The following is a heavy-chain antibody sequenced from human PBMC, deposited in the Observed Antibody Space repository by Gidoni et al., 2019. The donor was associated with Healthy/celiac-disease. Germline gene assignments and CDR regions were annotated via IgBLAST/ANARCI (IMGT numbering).Heavy chain of an antibody. Sequence: QVQPVQSGAEVKKPGSSVNFSCKASCGAFSSSAISWVLQAPGQGLEWLGGIIPIFGTANYAQKVKGRVTSTADESTSGAYIEVSSLRSEDTAVYYCARELRLGELSLVGYGMDVWGQGTTVTVSS. CDR3: ARELRLGELSLVGYGMDV. J-gene: IGHJ6*02. CDR2: IIPIFGTA. CDR1: CGAFSSSA. D-gene: IGHD3-16*02. V-gene: IGHV1-69*01.